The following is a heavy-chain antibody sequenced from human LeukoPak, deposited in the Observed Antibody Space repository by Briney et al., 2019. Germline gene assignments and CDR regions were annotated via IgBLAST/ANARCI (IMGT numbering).Heavy chain of an antibody. CDR2: ISYDGSNK. J-gene: IGHJ4*02. CDR3: AKDLGTMITFGGAGDY. D-gene: IGHD3-16*01. V-gene: IGHV3-30*18. Sequence: GGSLRLSCAASGFTFSSYGMHWVRQAPGKGLEWVAVISYDGSNKYYPDFVKGIFTISRDNSKNTLYLQMNSLRAEDTAVYYCAKDLGTMITFGGAGDYWGQGTLVTVSS. CDR1: GFTFSSYG.